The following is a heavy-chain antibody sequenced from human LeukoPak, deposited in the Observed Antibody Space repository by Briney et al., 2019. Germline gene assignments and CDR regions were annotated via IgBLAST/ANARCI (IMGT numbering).Heavy chain of an antibody. D-gene: IGHD1-1*01. CDR2: ISGSGGRT. CDR1: GFTFSSYA. Sequence: GGSLRLSCAASGFTFSSYAMNWVRQAPGKGLEWVSGISGSGGRTYYADSVKGRFTISRDNSKNTLYLQMNSLRAEDTAIYYCARARTTGRDYFDYWGQGTLVTVSS. CDR3: ARARTTGRDYFDY. V-gene: IGHV3-23*01. J-gene: IGHJ4*02.